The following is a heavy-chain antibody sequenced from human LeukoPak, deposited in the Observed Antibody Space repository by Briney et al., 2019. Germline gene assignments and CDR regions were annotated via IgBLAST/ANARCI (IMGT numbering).Heavy chain of an antibody. J-gene: IGHJ2*01. CDR3: AKPYYYDSSGSVGGYFDL. CDR2: ISWDGGST. Sequence: GGSLRLSCAASGFTFDDYTMHWVRQAPGKGLEWVSLISWDGGSTYYADSVKGRFTISRDNSKSSLYLQMNSLRTEDTALYYCAKPYYYDSSGSVGGYFDLWGRGTLVTVSS. CDR1: GFTFDDYT. D-gene: IGHD3-22*01. V-gene: IGHV3-43*01.